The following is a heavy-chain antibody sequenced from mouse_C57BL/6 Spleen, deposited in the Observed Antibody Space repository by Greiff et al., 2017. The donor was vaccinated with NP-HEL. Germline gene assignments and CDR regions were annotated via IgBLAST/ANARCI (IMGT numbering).Heavy chain of an antibody. V-gene: IGHV1-42*01. D-gene: IGHD1-1*01. J-gene: IGHJ1*03. CDR3: ARWGPYYGSPWWYFDV. CDR1: GYSFTGYY. CDR2: INPSTGGT. Sequence: EVKLMESGPELVKPGASVKISCKTSGYSFTGYYMNWVKQSPEKSLEWIGEINPSTGGTTYNQKFKAKATLTVDKSSSTAYMQLKSLTSEDSAVYYCARWGPYYGSPWWYFDVWGTGTTVTVSS.